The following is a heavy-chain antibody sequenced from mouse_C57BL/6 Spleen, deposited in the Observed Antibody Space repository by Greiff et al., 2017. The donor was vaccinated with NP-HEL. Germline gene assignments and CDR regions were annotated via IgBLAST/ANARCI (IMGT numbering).Heavy chain of an antibody. CDR3: AINYYGSSYVYFDV. Sequence: QVQLQQPGAELVKPGASVKMSCKASGYTFTSYWITWVKRRPGQGLEWIGDIYPGSGSTNYNEKFKSKATLTVDTSSSTAYMQLSSLTSEDSAVYYCAINYYGSSYVYFDVWGTGTTVTVSS. J-gene: IGHJ1*03. CDR2: IYPGSGST. V-gene: IGHV1-55*01. CDR1: GYTFTSYW. D-gene: IGHD1-1*01.